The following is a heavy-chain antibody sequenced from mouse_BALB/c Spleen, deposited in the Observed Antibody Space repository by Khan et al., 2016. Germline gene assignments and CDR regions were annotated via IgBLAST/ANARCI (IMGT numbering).Heavy chain of an antibody. CDR1: GYTFTDYN. CDR3: ASANDWYFDV. V-gene: IGHV1S29*02. Sequence: VQLQQSGPDLVKPGASVKISCKASGYTFTDYNMHWVKQSHGKSLEWIGYIYPYNGGTGYNQKFKNKATLTVDNSSSPASMELRSLTSEASAVYYCASANDWYFDVWGAGTTVTVSS. J-gene: IGHJ1*01. CDR2: IYPYNGGT.